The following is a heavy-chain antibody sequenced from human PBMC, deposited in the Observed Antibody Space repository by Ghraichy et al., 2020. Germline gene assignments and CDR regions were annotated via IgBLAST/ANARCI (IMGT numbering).Heavy chain of an antibody. CDR3: ARVYGGSFEYFDY. V-gene: IGHV4-30-4*01. CDR1: GGSISSGDYY. CDR2: IYYSGST. J-gene: IGHJ4*02. D-gene: IGHD2-15*01. Sequence: SEPLSLTCTVSGGSISSGDYYWSWIRQPPGKGLEWIGYIYYSGSTYYNPSLKSRVTISVDTSKNQFSLKLSSVTATDTAVYYCARVYGGSFEYFDYWGQGTLVTVSS.